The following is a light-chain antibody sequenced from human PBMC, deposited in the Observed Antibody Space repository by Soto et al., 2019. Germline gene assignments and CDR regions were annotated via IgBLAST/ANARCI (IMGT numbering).Light chain of an antibody. V-gene: IGKV1-9*01. CDR3: QQLNSYPRT. CDR1: QGISSY. CDR2: AAS. J-gene: IGKJ1*01. Sequence: DIQLTQSPSFLSASVGDRVTITCRASQGISSYLARYQQKPGKAPNLLIYAASTLQSGVPSRFSGSGSGTEFTLTISSLQPEDFTTYYCQQLNSYPRTFGQGTKVEIK.